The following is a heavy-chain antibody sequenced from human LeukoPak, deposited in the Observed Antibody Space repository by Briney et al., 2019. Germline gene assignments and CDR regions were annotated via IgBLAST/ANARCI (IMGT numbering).Heavy chain of an antibody. CDR2: IYYSGST. D-gene: IGHD4-17*01. Sequence: SETLSLTCTVSGGSISSGGYYWSWIRQHPGKGLEWIGYIYYSGSTYYNPSLKSRVTISVDTSKNQFSLKLSSVTAADTAVYYCARGIHTDDYGDYDPGDYYFDYWGQGTLVTVSS. CDR3: ARGIHTDDYGDYDPGDYYFDY. J-gene: IGHJ4*02. V-gene: IGHV4-31*03. CDR1: GGSISSGGYY.